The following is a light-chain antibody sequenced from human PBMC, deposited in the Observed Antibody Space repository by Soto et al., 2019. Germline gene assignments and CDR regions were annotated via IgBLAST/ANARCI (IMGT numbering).Light chain of an antibody. J-gene: IGLJ2*01. CDR1: GSDFGGFHY. V-gene: IGLV2-14*01. Sequence: QSALTQPASVSGSPGQSITISCTGTGSDFGGFHYVSWYQQHPGKVPKLIIYEVNNRPSGVSDRFSGSKSGTTASLTISGLQAEDEADYYCSSYTGRNSVVFGGGTKLTVL. CDR3: SSYTGRNSVV. CDR2: EVN.